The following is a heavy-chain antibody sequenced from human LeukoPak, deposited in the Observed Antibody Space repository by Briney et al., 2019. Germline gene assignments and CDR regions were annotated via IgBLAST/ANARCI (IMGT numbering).Heavy chain of an antibody. D-gene: IGHD3-22*01. CDR3: ARAAYYDSSGDAFDI. CDR1: GYTFTSYD. CDR2: ISAYNGNT. Sequence: ASVKVSCKASGYTFTSYDISWVRQAPGQGLEWMGWISAYNGNTNYAQKLQGRVTMTTDTSTSTAYMELRSLRSDDTAVYYCARAAYYDSSGDAFDIWGQGTMVTVSS. V-gene: IGHV1-18*01. J-gene: IGHJ3*02.